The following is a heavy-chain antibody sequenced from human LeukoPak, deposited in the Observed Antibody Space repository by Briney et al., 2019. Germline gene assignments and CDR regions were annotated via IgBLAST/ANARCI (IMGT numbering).Heavy chain of an antibody. CDR2: ISSSSSYL. J-gene: IGHJ4*02. Sequence: GGSLRLSCAASGFTLSSYSMNWGRPAPGKGLEWVSFISSSSSYLYYADSVKGRFTISRDNAKNSLYLQMNSLRAEDTAVYYCARGRLFPDYWGQGTLVTVSS. V-gene: IGHV3-21*01. CDR1: GFTLSSYS. D-gene: IGHD2-15*01. CDR3: ARGRLFPDY.